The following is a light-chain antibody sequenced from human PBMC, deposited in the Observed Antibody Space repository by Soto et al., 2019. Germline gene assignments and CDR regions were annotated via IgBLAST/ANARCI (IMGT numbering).Light chain of an antibody. CDR3: QSYDSSLSAYV. CDR2: DVS. J-gene: IGLJ1*01. Sequence: QSALTQPPSASGSPGQSVTISCTGTSSDGGGYNSVSWYQQHPGSAPKLVIYDVSKRPSGVPDRFSGSKSGNTASLIVSGLQAEDEADYYCQSYDSSLSAYVFGTGTKLTVL. V-gene: IGLV2-8*01. CDR1: SSDGGGYNS.